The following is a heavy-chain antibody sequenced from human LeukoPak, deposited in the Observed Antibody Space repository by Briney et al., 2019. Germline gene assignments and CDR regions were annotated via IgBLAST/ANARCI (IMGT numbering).Heavy chain of an antibody. Sequence: GGSLRLSCAASGFTFSSYWMHWVRQAPGKGLVWVSRINSDGSSTSYADSVKGRFTISRDNAKNTLYLQMNSLRAEDTAVYYCAKFGGGSGWYDDAFDYWGQGTLVTVSS. CDR1: GFTFSSYW. CDR3: AKFGGGSGWYDDAFDY. V-gene: IGHV3-74*01. D-gene: IGHD6-19*01. J-gene: IGHJ4*02. CDR2: INSDGSST.